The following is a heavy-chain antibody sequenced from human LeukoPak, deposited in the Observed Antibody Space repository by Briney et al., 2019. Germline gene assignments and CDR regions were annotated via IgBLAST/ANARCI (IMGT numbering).Heavy chain of an antibody. CDR3: ARVLLGDYVWGSYRYDPNWFDP. D-gene: IGHD3-16*01. J-gene: IGHJ5*02. Sequence: PSETLSITCTVSGGSISSYYWSWIRQPPGKGLEWIGYIYYSGSTNYNPSLKSLVTISVDTSKNQFSLKLSSVTAADTAVYYCARVLLGDYVWGSYRYDPNWFDPWGQGNLVTVSS. V-gene: IGHV4-59*01. CDR2: IYYSGST. CDR1: GGSISSYY.